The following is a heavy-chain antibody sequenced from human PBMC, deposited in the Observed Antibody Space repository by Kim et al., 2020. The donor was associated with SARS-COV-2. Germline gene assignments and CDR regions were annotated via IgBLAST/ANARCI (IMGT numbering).Heavy chain of an antibody. J-gene: IGHJ6*03. V-gene: IGHV3-30*01. D-gene: IGHD6-6*01. Sequence: ADSVKGRFTISRDNSKNTLYLQMNSLRAEDTAVYYCALSSSRYYYYYMDVWGKGTTVTVSS. CDR3: ALSSSRYYYYYMDV.